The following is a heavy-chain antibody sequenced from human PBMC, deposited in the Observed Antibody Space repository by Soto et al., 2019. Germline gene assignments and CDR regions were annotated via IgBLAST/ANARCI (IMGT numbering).Heavy chain of an antibody. CDR3: ARVIAAAGQLYNWFDP. CDR1: GGTFTSYY. V-gene: IGHV1-8*02. D-gene: IGHD6-13*01. CDR2: INPNSGNT. J-gene: IGHJ5*02. Sequence: ASVKVSCKASGGTFTSYYMHWVRQAPGQGLEWMGRINPNSGNTGYAQKFQGRVTMTRNTSISTAYMELSSLRSEDTAVYYCARVIAAAGQLYNWFDPWGQGTLVTVSS.